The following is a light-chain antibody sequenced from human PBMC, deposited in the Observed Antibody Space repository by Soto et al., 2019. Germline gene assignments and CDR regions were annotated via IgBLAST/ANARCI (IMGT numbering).Light chain of an antibody. V-gene: IGKV3-15*01. CDR2: GTA. CDR3: QQYHSWPA. CDR1: QSISSN. Sequence: EIVMRQSPATLSVSPGQRATLSCRASQSISSNLAWYQQKPGQAPRLLIYGTATRATSVPARFSGSGSGTEFTLTITSLQSEDFALYYCQQYHSWPAFGRGTKVDIK. J-gene: IGKJ1*01.